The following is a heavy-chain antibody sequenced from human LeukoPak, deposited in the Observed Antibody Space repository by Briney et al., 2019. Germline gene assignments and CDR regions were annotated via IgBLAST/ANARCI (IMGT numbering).Heavy chain of an antibody. CDR2: INHSGST. Sequence: SETLSLTCAVYGGSFSGYYWSWIRQPPGKGLEWIGEINHSGSTNYDPSLKSRVTISVDTSKNQFSLKLSSVTAADTAVYYCAREGYSNLLFDYWGQGTLVTVSS. V-gene: IGHV4-34*01. D-gene: IGHD4-11*01. J-gene: IGHJ4*02. CDR3: AREGYSNLLFDY. CDR1: GGSFSGYY.